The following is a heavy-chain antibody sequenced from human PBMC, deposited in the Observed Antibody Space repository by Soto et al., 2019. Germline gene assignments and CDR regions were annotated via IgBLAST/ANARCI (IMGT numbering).Heavy chain of an antibody. Sequence: EVQLLESGGGLVQPGGSLRLSCAASGFTFSSYAMTWVRQAPGKGLEWVSVISGSGGSTYYADSVKGRFTISRDNSRNTLYLQMNSLTVDDTAVYYCGKRHEEVGTVDYWGQGTLVTVSS. CDR1: GFTFSSYA. D-gene: IGHD1-1*01. V-gene: IGHV3-23*01. CDR3: GKRHEEVGTVDY. CDR2: ISGSGGST. J-gene: IGHJ4*02.